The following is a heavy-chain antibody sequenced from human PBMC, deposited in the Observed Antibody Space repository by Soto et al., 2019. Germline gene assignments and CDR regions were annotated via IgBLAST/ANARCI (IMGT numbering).Heavy chain of an antibody. CDR2: IYYSRTT. J-gene: IGHJ4*02. V-gene: IGHV4-39*07. Sequence: SETLSLTCAVSGGSISSNNYHWGWIRQPPGKGLDWIGTIYYSRTTYYKPSLKSRVTISVDTSKNQFSLKLSSVTAADTAVYYCASISIAARNIDYWGQGTLVTVSS. D-gene: IGHD6-6*01. CDR3: ASISIAARNIDY. CDR1: GGSISSNNYH.